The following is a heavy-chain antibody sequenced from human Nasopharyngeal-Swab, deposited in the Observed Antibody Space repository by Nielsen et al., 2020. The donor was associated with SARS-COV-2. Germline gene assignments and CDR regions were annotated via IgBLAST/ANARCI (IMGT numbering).Heavy chain of an antibody. CDR2: IYYSGST. CDR3: ARAVEDGSGWYWFDP. CDR1: GGSISSYY. D-gene: IGHD6-19*01. Sequence: GSLRLSCTVSGGSISSYYWSWIRQPPGKGLEWIGYIYYSGSTNYNPSLKSRVTISVDTSKNQFSLKLSSVTAADTAVYYCARAVEDGSGWYWFDPWGQGTLVTVSS. J-gene: IGHJ5*02. V-gene: IGHV4-59*01.